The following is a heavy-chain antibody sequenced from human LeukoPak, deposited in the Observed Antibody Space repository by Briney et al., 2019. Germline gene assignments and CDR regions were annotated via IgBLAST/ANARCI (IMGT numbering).Heavy chain of an antibody. J-gene: IGHJ5*02. CDR2: ISYSGDT. Sequence: PSETLSLTCTVSGGSISSSSYYWGWIRQPPGTGLEWIGSISYSGDTYFNPSLKSRVTISADTSKNQFSLKLNSVTAADTAVYYCARQPGTVTPYNWFDPWGQGTLVTVSS. V-gene: IGHV4-39*01. D-gene: IGHD4-17*01. CDR3: ARQPGTVTPYNWFDP. CDR1: GGSISSSSYY.